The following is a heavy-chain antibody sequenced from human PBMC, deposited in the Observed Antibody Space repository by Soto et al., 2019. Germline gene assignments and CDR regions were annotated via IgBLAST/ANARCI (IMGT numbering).Heavy chain of an antibody. J-gene: IGHJ6*02. CDR1: GYSFTSYW. V-gene: IGHV5-51*01. Sequence: PGESLKIPCKGSGYSFTSYWIGWVRQMPGKGLEWMGIIYPGDSDTRYSPSFQGQVTISADKSISTAYLQWSSLKASDTAMYYCARSGCSGGSCYYHYGMDVWGQGTTVTVSS. D-gene: IGHD2-15*01. CDR2: IYPGDSDT. CDR3: ARSGCSGGSCYYHYGMDV.